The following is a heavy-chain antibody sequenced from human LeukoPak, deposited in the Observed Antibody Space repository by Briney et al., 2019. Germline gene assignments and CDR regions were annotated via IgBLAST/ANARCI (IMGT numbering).Heavy chain of an antibody. CDR1: GYSFTSYW. CDR3: ARTPRRSGSYLRAYYFDY. D-gene: IGHD1-26*01. J-gene: IGHJ4*02. V-gene: IGHV5-51*01. Sequence: GESLKISCKGSGYSFTSYWIGWVRQMPGKGLEWMGIIYPGGSDTRYSPSFQGQVTISADKFISTAYLQWSSLKASDTAMYYCARTPRRSGSYLRAYYFDYWGQGTLVTVSS. CDR2: IYPGGSDT.